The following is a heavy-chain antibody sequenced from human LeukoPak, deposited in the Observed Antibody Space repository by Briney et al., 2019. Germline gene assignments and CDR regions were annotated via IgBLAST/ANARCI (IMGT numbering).Heavy chain of an antibody. J-gene: IGHJ6*03. V-gene: IGHV4-59*01. Sequence: SETLSLTCNVSGGSISFYYWTWIRQPPGKGLEWIGYIYYSGSTNYNPSLKSRVTISVDTSKNQFSLKLSSVTAADTAVYYCARVNAFGALYYYYYMDVWGKGTTVTISS. CDR3: ARVNAFGALYYYYYMDV. D-gene: IGHD3-10*01. CDR2: IYYSGST. CDR1: GGSISFYY.